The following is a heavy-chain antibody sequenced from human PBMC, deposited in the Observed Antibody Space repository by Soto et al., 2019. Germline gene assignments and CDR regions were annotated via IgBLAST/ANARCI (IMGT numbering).Heavy chain of an antibody. CDR1: GFTFSRYA. Sequence: GGSLRLSCAASGFTFSRYAMSWVRQAPGKGLDWVSAISGSGHSTYYTDSVKGRFTISRDNSKNTLFLQMNSLTAEDTAVYYCAKDGSTTWNYYFDSWGQGILVTVSS. D-gene: IGHD2-2*01. CDR3: AKDGSTTWNYYFDS. V-gene: IGHV3-23*01. CDR2: ISGSGHST. J-gene: IGHJ4*02.